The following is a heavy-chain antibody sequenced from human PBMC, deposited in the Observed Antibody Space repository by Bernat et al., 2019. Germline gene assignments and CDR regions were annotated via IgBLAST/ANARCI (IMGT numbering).Heavy chain of an antibody. J-gene: IGHJ3*02. Sequence: QVQLQESGPGLVKPSETLSLTCTVSGGSVSSGSYYWSWIRQPPGKGLEWIGYIYYSGSTNYNPSLKSRVTISVDTSKNQFSLKLSSVTAADTAVYYCARDRGYCSSTSCYTTAFDIWGQGTMVTVSS. CDR3: ARDRGYCSSTSCYTTAFDI. CDR2: IYYSGST. V-gene: IGHV4-61*01. CDR1: GGSVSSGSYY. D-gene: IGHD2-2*02.